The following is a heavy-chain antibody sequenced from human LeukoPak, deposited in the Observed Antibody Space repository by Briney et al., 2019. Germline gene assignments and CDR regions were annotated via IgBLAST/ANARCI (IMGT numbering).Heavy chain of an antibody. V-gene: IGHV3-7*01. CDR3: ARLSPPPAAGSNYYYMDV. Sequence: GGSLRLSCAASEFTFSRYWMSCVRQAPGKGLEWVANINQDESEKYSVDSMEGRFTISRDNAKNSLYLQMNSLRAEDTAVYYCARLSPPPAAGSNYYYMDVWGKGTTVTVSS. CDR2: INQDESEK. D-gene: IGHD6-13*01. J-gene: IGHJ6*03. CDR1: EFTFSRYW.